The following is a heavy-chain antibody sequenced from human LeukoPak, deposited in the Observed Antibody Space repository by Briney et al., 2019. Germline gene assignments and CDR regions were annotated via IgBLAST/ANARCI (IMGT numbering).Heavy chain of an antibody. CDR1: GYIFSSYG. Sequence: ASVKVSCKASGYIFSSYGISWVRQAPGQGLEWMGWITAYNGNTDYAQKLQGRVTMTTDTSTSTAYLELRSLRSDDTAVYFCARDLGITGTPYYFDYWGQGTLVTVSS. CDR3: ARDLGITGTPYYFDY. J-gene: IGHJ4*02. D-gene: IGHD1-20*01. V-gene: IGHV1-18*01. CDR2: ITAYNGNT.